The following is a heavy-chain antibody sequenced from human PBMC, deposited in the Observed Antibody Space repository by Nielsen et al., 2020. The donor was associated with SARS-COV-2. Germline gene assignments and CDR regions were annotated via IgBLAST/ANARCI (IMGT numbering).Heavy chain of an antibody. D-gene: IGHD6-19*01. Sequence: GSLRLSCTVSGGSISSSSFYWGWIRRPPGKGLEWIGSIYYSGSTYYNPSLKSRVTISVDTSKNQFSLRLSSVTAADTAVYFCARLEFSPSSGWYLDYWGQGTLVTVSS. J-gene: IGHJ4*02. CDR1: GGSISSSSFY. V-gene: IGHV4-39*01. CDR3: ARLEFSPSSGWYLDY. CDR2: IYYSGST.